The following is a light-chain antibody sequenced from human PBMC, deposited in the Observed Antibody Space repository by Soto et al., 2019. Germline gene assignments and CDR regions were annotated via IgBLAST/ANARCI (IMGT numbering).Light chain of an antibody. V-gene: IGKV1-5*01. J-gene: IGKJ2*01. CDR1: QSISSW. CDR3: QQYSNYLYT. CDR2: DAS. Sequence: DIQMTQSPSTLSAYVGDRVTITCRTSQSISSWLAWYQQKPWKAPKLLIYDASTLESGVPSRFSGSGSGTEFTLTISSLQPDDFATYYCQQYSNYLYTFGQGTKLEIK.